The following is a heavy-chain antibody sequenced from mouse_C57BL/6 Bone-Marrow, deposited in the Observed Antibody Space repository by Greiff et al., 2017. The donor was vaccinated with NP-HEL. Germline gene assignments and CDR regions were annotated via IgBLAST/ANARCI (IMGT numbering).Heavy chain of an antibody. Sequence: VKLVESGAELARPGASVKLSCKASGYTFTSYGISWVKQRTGQGLEWIGEIYPRSGNTYYNEKFKGKATLTADKSSSTAYMALRSLTSEDSAVYFWARWGTTVVAPFAYWGQGTLVTVSA. V-gene: IGHV1-81*01. D-gene: IGHD1-1*01. J-gene: IGHJ3*01. CDR3: ARWGTTVVAPFAY. CDR1: GYTFTSYG. CDR2: IYPRSGNT.